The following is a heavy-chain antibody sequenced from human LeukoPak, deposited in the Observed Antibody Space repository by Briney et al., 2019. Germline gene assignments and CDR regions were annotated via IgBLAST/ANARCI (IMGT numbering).Heavy chain of an antibody. D-gene: IGHD2-15*01. V-gene: IGHV3-7*01. CDR1: EFTFSNYW. J-gene: IGHJ4*02. CDR3: VRDRGYSTYDY. Sequence: PPGGSLRLSCVASEFTFSNYWMAWVRQAPGKGPEWVANIKEDGGEINYVDSVKGRFTISRDNARNSLYLQMNSLRAEDTAVYYCVRDRGYSTYDYWGQGTLASVSS. CDR2: IKEDGGEI.